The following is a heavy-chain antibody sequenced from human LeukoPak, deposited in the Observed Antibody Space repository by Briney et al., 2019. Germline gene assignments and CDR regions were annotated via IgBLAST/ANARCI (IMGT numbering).Heavy chain of an antibody. D-gene: IGHD6-13*01. CDR3: ARDSSWYVY. V-gene: IGHV1-2*02. J-gene: IGHJ4*02. Sequence: ASVKVSCKASGXXFTGYYMHWVRQAPGXXLEWMGWINPNSGGTNYAQKFQGRVTMTRDTSISTAYMELSRLRSDDTAVYYCARDSSWYVYWGQGTLVTVSS. CDR1: GXXFTGYY. CDR2: INPNSGGT.